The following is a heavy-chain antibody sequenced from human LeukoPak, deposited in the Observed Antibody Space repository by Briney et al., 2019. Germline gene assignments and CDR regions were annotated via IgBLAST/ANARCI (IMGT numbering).Heavy chain of an antibody. Sequence: PGGSLRLSCAASGFTFSTYEMNWVRQAPGKELEWVSYISSCGLTMYYADSVRGRFTISRDDAKNSLYLQMSSLRAEDTAVYYCARDLVDIVAAFDSWGQGTLVTVSS. V-gene: IGHV3-48*03. J-gene: IGHJ4*02. CDR1: GFTFSTYE. CDR2: ISSCGLTM. D-gene: IGHD5-12*01. CDR3: ARDLVDIVAAFDS.